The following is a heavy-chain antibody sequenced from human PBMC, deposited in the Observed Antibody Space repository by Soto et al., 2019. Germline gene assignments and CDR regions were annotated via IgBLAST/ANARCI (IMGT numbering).Heavy chain of an antibody. Sequence: QVQLQESAPGLVKPSGTLSLTCAASSDSSSTNYWWRWVRQPPRKGLEWIGEIYQSGRTNYNPSLMSRVTISVDKSKNQFSLKLNSVNAAHTAVYDCARGLEVGSQVTCANWFDPWGQGALVTV. D-gene: IGHD2-21*02. CDR1: SDSSSTNYW. CDR3: ARGLEVGSQVTCANWFDP. V-gene: IGHV4-4*02. CDR2: IYQSGRT. J-gene: IGHJ5*02.